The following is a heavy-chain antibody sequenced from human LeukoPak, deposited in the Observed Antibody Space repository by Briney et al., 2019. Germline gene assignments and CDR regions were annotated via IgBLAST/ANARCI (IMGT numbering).Heavy chain of an antibody. V-gene: IGHV3-23*01. Sequence: GGSLRLSCAASGFTFSSYGMSWVRQAPGKGLEWVSAISGRDTNTYYADSVEGRFTISRDNSKSTLYLRMNSLRAEDTAVYYCAKRSDYGNDGNYFDSWGQGTPVTVSS. D-gene: IGHD4-17*01. J-gene: IGHJ4*02. CDR3: AKRSDYGNDGNYFDS. CDR2: ISGRDTNT. CDR1: GFTFSSYG.